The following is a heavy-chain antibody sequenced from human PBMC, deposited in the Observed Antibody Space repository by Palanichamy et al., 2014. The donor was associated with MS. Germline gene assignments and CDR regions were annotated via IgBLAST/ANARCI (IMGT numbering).Heavy chain of an antibody. Sequence: EVQLVEVWGEDLGSGLGGPVRLSCAASGFTFSNYAMTWVRQAPGKGLEWVSAIRPSDDNTFYADSVKGRFAISRDNSENTLYLQMSSLRVEDTAVYYCAKASRSYCGADCPDYWGQGTLVTVSS. D-gene: IGHD2-21*02. CDR3: AKASRSYCGADCPDY. V-gene: IGHV3-23*04. J-gene: IGHJ4*02. CDR2: IRPSDDNT. CDR1: GFTFSNYA.